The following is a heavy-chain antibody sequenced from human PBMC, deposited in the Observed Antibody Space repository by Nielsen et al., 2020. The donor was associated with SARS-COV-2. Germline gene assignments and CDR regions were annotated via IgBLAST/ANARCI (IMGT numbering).Heavy chain of an antibody. CDR2: ISYDGSNK. D-gene: IGHD1-1*01. CDR1: GFTFSSYG. Sequence: GGSLRLSCAASGFTFSSYGMHWVRQAPGKGLEWVAVISYDGSNKYYADSVKGRFTISRDNSKNTLYLQMNSLSAEDTAVYYCAKDHNTLPFDYWGQGTLVTVSS. J-gene: IGHJ4*02. CDR3: AKDHNTLPFDY. V-gene: IGHV3-30*18.